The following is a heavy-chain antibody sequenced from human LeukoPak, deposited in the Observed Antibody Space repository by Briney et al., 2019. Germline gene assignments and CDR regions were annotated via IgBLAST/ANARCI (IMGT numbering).Heavy chain of an antibody. CDR2: INQDGSEK. Sequence: PGGSLRLSCAASGFTCSKYWMTWVRQAPGKGLEWVANINQDGSEKFYVDSAKGRFTISRDNAKNSLYLQMNSLRAEDTAVYYCARDQRRHDVWGQGTTVTVSS. CDR3: ARDQRRHDV. V-gene: IGHV3-7*01. J-gene: IGHJ6*02. CDR1: GFTCSKYW. D-gene: IGHD5-24*01.